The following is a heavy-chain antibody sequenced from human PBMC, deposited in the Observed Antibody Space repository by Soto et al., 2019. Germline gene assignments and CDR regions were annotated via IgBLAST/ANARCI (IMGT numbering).Heavy chain of an antibody. CDR3: ARYGGASGGYFA. CDR1: GGSFSGYF. D-gene: IGHD1-26*01. J-gene: IGHJ5*02. V-gene: IGHV4-34*01. CDR2: INHRGNT. Sequence: QVQLQLWGAGLLKPSETLSLTCAVYGGSFSGYFWTWIRQSPGKGLEWIGEINHRGNTNSNPSLKRRVSISVDTSKNQFSLKRNSVPAADTAVYYCARYGGASGGYFAWGQGTLVTVYS.